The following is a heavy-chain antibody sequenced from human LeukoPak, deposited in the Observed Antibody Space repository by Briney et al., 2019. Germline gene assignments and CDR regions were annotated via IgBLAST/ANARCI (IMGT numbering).Heavy chain of an antibody. CDR2: IYDNGST. D-gene: IGHD6-19*01. CDR1: GGSIRSYH. Sequence: SETLSLTCSVSGGSIRSYHWSWIRQSPGKGVEWIGYIYDNGSTTCNPSLKSRVTISVTTSNNQISLKLNSVTATDTAVYYCARRIYFNDRSGWAFDIWGQGTMVTVSS. V-gene: IGHV4-59*08. J-gene: IGHJ3*02. CDR3: ARRIYFNDRSGWAFDI.